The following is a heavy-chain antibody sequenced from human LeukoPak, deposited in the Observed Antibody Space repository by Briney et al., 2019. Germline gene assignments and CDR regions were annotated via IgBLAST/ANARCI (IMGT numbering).Heavy chain of an antibody. CDR1: GGSISSYY. J-gene: IGHJ4*02. Sequence: SETLSLTCTVSGGSISSYYWSWIRQPPGKGLEWIGYIYYSGSTNYNPSLKSRVTISVDTSKNQFSLKLSSVTAADTAVYYCARDRRGDGVDYWGQGTLVTVSS. D-gene: IGHD4-17*01. CDR2: IYYSGST. CDR3: ARDRRGDGVDY. V-gene: IGHV4-59*12.